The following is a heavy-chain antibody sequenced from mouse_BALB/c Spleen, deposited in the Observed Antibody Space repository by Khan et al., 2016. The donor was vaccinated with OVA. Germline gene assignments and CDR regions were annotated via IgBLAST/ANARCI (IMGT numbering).Heavy chain of an antibody. Sequence: EVELVESGGGLVKPGGSLKLSCAASGFTFSSYAMSWVRQSPEKRLEWVAEISSGGSYTYYPDTVTGRFTISRDNAKNTLYLEMSSLRSEDTAMYYCASVSYNFGSSPWFFDYWGQGTTLTVSS. J-gene: IGHJ2*01. CDR2: ISSGGSYT. CDR3: ASVSYNFGSSPWFFDY. V-gene: IGHV5-9-4*01. D-gene: IGHD1-1*01. CDR1: GFTFSSYA.